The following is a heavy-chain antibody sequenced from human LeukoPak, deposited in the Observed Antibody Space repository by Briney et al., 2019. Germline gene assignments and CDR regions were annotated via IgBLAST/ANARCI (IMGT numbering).Heavy chain of an antibody. CDR3: IADREDTAVGIDY. J-gene: IGHJ4*02. CDR1: GFTFSRHW. CDR2: IYGGGSRI. V-gene: IGHV3-74*01. D-gene: IGHD5-18*01. Sequence: GESLTLSCAASGFTFSRHWMHWVRQAPGKGLVWVSHIYGGGSRISYADPVKGRFTISSDNANNTLLLLTYSLRAEDTVVYYCIADREDTAVGIDYSGQGTLVSVSS.